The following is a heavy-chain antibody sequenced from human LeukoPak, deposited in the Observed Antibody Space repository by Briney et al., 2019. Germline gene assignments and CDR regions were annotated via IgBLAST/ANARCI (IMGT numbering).Heavy chain of an antibody. Sequence: SETLSLTCTVSGGSISSGSYYWSWIRQPAGKGLEWIGRIYTSGSTNYNPSLKSRVTISVDTSKNQFSLKLSSVTAADTAVYYCARESNYYYYYMDVWGEGTTVTVSS. J-gene: IGHJ6*03. CDR1: GGSISSGSYY. CDR2: IYTSGST. CDR3: ARESNYYYYYMDV. V-gene: IGHV4-61*02. D-gene: IGHD2/OR15-2a*01.